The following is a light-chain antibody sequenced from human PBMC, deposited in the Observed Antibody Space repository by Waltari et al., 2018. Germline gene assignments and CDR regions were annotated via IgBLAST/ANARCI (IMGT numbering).Light chain of an antibody. CDR1: GSDY. CDR2: DIF. J-gene: IGLJ3*02. V-gene: IGLV2-11*01. Sequence: QSALTQPHSVSGSVGESVTIYCTGTGSDYVSWYQQLPGKAPKLLLYDIFQRPSGVPDRFFGSKSGNSASLTVSRLQTEDEADYYCCSFEGTWVFGGGTKLTVL. CDR3: CSFEGTWV.